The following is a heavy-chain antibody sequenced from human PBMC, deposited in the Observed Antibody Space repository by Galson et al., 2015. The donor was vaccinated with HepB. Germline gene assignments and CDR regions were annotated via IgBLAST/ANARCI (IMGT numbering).Heavy chain of an antibody. V-gene: IGHV1-18*04. CDR3: ARAPLYCSGGSCYPSWFDP. Sequence: SVKVSCKASGYTFTSYGISWVRQAPGQGLEWMGWISAYNGNTNYAQKLQGRATMTTDTSTSTAYMELRSLRSDDTAVYYCARAPLYCSGGSCYPSWFDPWGQGTLVTVSS. D-gene: IGHD2-15*01. J-gene: IGHJ5*02. CDR2: ISAYNGNT. CDR1: GYTFTSYG.